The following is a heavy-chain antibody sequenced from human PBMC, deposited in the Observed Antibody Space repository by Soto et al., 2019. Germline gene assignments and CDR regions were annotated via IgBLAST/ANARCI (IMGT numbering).Heavy chain of an antibody. Sequence: QVQLVQSGAEVKKPGSSVKVSCKASGGTFRSYTISWGRQAPGQGLDWRGRIIPILGIANYAQKFQGRVTITADKSTSTAYMELSSLRSEDTAVYYCARDLYGSGEGGMDVWGQGTTVTVSS. V-gene: IGHV1-69*08. CDR1: GGTFRSYT. CDR3: ARDLYGSGEGGMDV. CDR2: IIPILGIA. J-gene: IGHJ6*02. D-gene: IGHD3-10*01.